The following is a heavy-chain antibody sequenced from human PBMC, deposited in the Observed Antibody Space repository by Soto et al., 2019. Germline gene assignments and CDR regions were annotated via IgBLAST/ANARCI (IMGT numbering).Heavy chain of an antibody. Sequence: EVQLLESGGDVVRPGGSLRLSCAASGFTFSSYAMGWVRQAPGKGLEWVAGVSRAGTYTFYADSVRGRFSISRDNSRATVDLYMNALRGVDTAVYFCVKYTVTEDLGESWGQGALVSVSS. CDR3: VKYTVTEDLGES. D-gene: IGHD3-16*01. CDR1: GFTFSSYA. J-gene: IGHJ5*02. V-gene: IGHV3-23*01. CDR2: VSRAGTYT.